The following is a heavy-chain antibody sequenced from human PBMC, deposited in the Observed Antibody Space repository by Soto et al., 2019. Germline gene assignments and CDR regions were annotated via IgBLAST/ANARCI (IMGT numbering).Heavy chain of an antibody. J-gene: IGHJ5*02. CDR2: IYYSGST. V-gene: IGHV4-31*03. CDR1: GGSISSGTYY. Sequence: QVKLQESGPGLVKHSQTLSLTCTVSGGSISSGTYYWRWIRQHPGKGLEWIGYIYYSGSTYYNPSHHSRVSISVAQSQNQFSLKLNSVTAADTAVYYFAREFRSWSSAAWFDPWGQGTLVTVSS. CDR3: AREFRSWSSAAWFDP. D-gene: IGHD6-13*01.